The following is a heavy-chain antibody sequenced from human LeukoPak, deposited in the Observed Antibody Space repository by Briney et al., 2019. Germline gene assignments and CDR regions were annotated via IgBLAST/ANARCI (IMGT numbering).Heavy chain of an antibody. V-gene: IGHV3-11*04. Sequence: PGGSLRLPCAASGFTFSDYYMSWIRQAPGKGLEWVSYISSSGSTIYYADSVKGRFTISRDNAKNSLYLQMNSLRAEDTAVYYCAREGESGYYYVDYWGQGTLVTVSS. CDR3: AREGESGYYYVDY. CDR2: ISSSGSTI. D-gene: IGHD3-22*01. J-gene: IGHJ4*02. CDR1: GFTFSDYY.